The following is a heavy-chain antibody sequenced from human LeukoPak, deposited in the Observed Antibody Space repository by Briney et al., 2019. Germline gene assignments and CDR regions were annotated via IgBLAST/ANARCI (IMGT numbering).Heavy chain of an antibody. D-gene: IGHD5-18*01. CDR3: ARGPSAGWIQLWFAY. V-gene: IGHV1-2*02. J-gene: IGHJ4*02. CDR2: INPNSGGT. CDR1: GYTFTGYY. Sequence: ASVKVSCKASGYTFTGYYMHWVRQAPGQGLEWMGWINPNSGGTNYAQKFQGRVTMTRDTSISTAYMELSRLRSDDTAVYYCARGPSAGWIQLWFAYWGQGTLVTVSS.